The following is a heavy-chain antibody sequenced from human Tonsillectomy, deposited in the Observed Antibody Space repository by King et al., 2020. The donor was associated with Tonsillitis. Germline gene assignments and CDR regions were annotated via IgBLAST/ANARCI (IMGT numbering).Heavy chain of an antibody. J-gene: IGHJ4*02. CDR2: ISGDNGDT. V-gene: IGHV1-18*01. D-gene: IGHD2-2*02. Sequence: VQLVESGTEVKKPGASVKFSCKASGYTFTNYGITWVRQAPGQGLEWMGWISGDNGDTNYPQNLQGRVTMTTDTSTNTAYLELRSLRSDDTAIYYCARVIVVPATIKADYWGQGTLVTVSS. CDR1: GYTFTNYG. CDR3: ARVIVVPATIKADY.